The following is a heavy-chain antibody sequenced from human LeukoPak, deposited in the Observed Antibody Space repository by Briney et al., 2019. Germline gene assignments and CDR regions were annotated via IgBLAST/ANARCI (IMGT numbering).Heavy chain of an antibody. D-gene: IGHD5-18*01. CDR3: AGGYSYGLDY. CDR2: INPNSGDT. CDR1: GYTFTSYY. J-gene: IGHJ4*02. Sequence: ASLKVSCKASGYTFTSYYIHWVRQAPGQGLEWMGWINPNSGDTNYAQKFQNWVTMTRDTSITTAYMELSRLTSDDTAVYYCAGGYSYGLDYWGQGTLVTVSS. V-gene: IGHV1-2*04.